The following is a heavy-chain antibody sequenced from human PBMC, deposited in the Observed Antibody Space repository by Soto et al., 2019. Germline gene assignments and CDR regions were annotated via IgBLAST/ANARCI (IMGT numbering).Heavy chain of an antibody. J-gene: IGHJ4*02. D-gene: IGHD6-19*01. Sequence: EVQLLESGGGLVQPGGSLRLSCAASGFTFSSYAMSWVRQAPGKGLEWVSAISGSGGSTYYADSVKGRFTISRDNSKNTLYLQMXSLXAEXTAVXYCXKILAVAGYGDIDYWGQGTLVTVSS. CDR1: GFTFSSYA. CDR3: XKILAVAGYGDIDY. CDR2: ISGSGGST. V-gene: IGHV3-23*01.